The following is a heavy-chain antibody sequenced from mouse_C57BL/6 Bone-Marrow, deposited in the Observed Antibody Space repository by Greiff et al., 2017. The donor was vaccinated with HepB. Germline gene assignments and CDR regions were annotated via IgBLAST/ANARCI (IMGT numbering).Heavy chain of an antibody. Sequence: VKLQESGPELVKPGASVKLSCKASGYTFTSYDLNWVKQRPGQGLEWIGWIYPRDGSTKYNEKCKGKATLTVDTSSSTAYMELHSLTSEDSAVYFCASDYYGSSWSQGTLVTVSA. CDR3: ASDYYGSS. V-gene: IGHV1-85*01. CDR2: IYPRDGST. CDR1: GYTFTSYD. D-gene: IGHD1-1*01. J-gene: IGHJ3*01.